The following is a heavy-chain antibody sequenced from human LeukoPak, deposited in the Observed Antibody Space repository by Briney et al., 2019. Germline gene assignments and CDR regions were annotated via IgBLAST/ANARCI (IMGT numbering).Heavy chain of an antibody. V-gene: IGHV1-18*01. D-gene: IGHD1-26*01. CDR3: ARDVWELAPGPFDY. CDR2: ISAYNGNT. CDR1: GYTFTSYG. Sequence: GASVKVSCKASGYTFTSYGISWVRQAPGQGLEWMGWISAYNGNTNYAQKLQGRVTMTTDTSTSTAYIELRSLRSDDTAVYYCARDVWELAPGPFDYWGQGTLVTVSS. J-gene: IGHJ4*02.